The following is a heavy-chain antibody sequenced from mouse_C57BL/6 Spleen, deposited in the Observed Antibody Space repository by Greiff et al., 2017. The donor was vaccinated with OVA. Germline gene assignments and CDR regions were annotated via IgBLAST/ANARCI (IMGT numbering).Heavy chain of an antibody. CDR2: INPNNGGT. Sequence: EVQLQQSGPELVKPGASVKIPCKASGYTFTDYNMDWVKQSHGKSLEWIGDINPNNGGTIYNQKFKGKATLTVDKSSSTAYMELRSLTSEDTAVYYCARSPFDDGYYPLWYFDVWGTGTTVTVSS. CDR1: GYTFTDYN. J-gene: IGHJ1*03. V-gene: IGHV1-18*01. D-gene: IGHD2-3*01. CDR3: ARSPFDDGYYPLWYFDV.